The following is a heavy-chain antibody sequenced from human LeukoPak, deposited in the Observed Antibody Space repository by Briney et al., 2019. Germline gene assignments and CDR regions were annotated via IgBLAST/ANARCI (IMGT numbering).Heavy chain of an antibody. J-gene: IGHJ4*02. CDR2: ISSSGSTI. V-gene: IGHV3-48*04. D-gene: IGHD1-26*01. CDR1: GFTFTTYW. CDR3: AKFGRGSYQFDY. Sequence: GGSLRLSCAASGFTFTTYWMSWVRQAPGKGLEWVSYISSSGSTIYYADSVKGRFTISRDNAKNSLYLQMNSLRAEDTAVYYCAKFGRGSYQFDYWGQGTLVTVSS.